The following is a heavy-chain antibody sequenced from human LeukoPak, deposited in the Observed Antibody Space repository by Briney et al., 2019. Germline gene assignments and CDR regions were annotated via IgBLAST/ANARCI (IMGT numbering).Heavy chain of an antibody. D-gene: IGHD3-3*01. CDR2: ISGSGGST. Sequence: GASLRLSCAASGFTFGGYAMSWVRQAPGKGLEWVSTISGSGGSTYYADSVKGRFTISRDNSKSTLYLQMDSLRAEDTAIYYCAKCQFSHYYYGMDVWGQGALVTVSS. J-gene: IGHJ6*02. V-gene: IGHV3-23*01. CDR1: GFTFGGYA. CDR3: AKCQFSHYYYGMDV.